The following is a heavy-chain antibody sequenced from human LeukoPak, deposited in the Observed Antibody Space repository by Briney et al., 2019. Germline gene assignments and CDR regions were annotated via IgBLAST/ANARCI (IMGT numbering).Heavy chain of an antibody. CDR2: MSYSGST. CDR1: GDSISSYY. Sequence: SETLSLTCTVSGDSISSYYWSWIRQPPGKGLEWIGYMSYSGSTNYNPSLKSRVTISVDTSKNQFSLKLSSVTAADTAVYYCARGEWEIGLFFDYWGQGTLVTVSS. J-gene: IGHJ4*02. CDR3: ARGEWEIGLFFDY. D-gene: IGHD1-26*01. V-gene: IGHV4-59*01.